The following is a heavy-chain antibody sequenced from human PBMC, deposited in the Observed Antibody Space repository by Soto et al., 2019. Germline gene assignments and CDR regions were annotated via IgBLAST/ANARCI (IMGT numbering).Heavy chain of an antibody. V-gene: IGHV1-58*01. CDR2: IVVGSGNT. Sequence: SVKVSCKASGFTFTSSAVQWVRQARGQRLEWIGWIVVGSGNTNYAQKFQERVTITRDMSTSTAHMELSSLRSEDTAVYYCAADHYDFWSGPAADYYGMDVWGQGTTVTVSS. D-gene: IGHD3-3*01. J-gene: IGHJ6*02. CDR1: GFTFTSSA. CDR3: AADHYDFWSGPAADYYGMDV.